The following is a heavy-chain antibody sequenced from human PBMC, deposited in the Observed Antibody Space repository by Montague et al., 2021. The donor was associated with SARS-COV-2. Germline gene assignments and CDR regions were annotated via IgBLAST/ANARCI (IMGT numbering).Heavy chain of an antibody. CDR2: IYWDDDK. CDR1: GFSLSTTGVG. Sequence: PALVKPTQTLTLTCTFSGFSLSTTGVGVGWIRQPPGKALEWLALIYWDDDKRYSPSLKTRLAITKDTSKNQVVLTMTSMDPVDTATYYCTHRRDICDFWSGYYSGQKYDAFDWCDPWGQGTLVTVSS. D-gene: IGHD3-3*01. V-gene: IGHV2-5*02. J-gene: IGHJ5*02. CDR3: THRRDICDFWSGYYSGQKYDAFDWCDP.